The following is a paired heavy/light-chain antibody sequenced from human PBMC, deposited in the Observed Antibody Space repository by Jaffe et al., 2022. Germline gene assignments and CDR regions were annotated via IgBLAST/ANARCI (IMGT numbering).Heavy chain of an antibody. D-gene: IGHD4-4*01. CDR1: GFTFSDFY. CDR3: ARDESLQA. CDR2: ITNSGSVI. J-gene: IGHJ5*02. Sequence: QVQLVESGGGLVKPGGSLRLSCAASGFTFSDFYMSWIRQAPGKGLEWLSYITNSGSVIYYADSVKGRFTVSRDNAKNSLYLQMNSLRAEDTAVYYCARDESLQAWGQGALVTVSS. V-gene: IGHV3-11*01.
Light chain of an antibody. CDR1: QGISNY. CDR3: QQYNSYPPT. V-gene: IGKV1-16*02. CDR2: AAS. J-gene: IGKJ2*01. Sequence: DIQMTQSPSSLSASVGDRVTITCRASQGISNYLAWFQQKPGKAPKSLIYAASSLQSGVPSKFSGSGSGTDFTLTITSLQPEDFATYYCQQYNSYPPTFGQGTKLEIK.